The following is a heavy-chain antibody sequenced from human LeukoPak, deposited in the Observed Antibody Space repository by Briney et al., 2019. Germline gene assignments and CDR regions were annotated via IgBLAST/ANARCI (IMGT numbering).Heavy chain of an antibody. CDR3: ASQGGRLPRIYFDY. V-gene: IGHV4-34*01. J-gene: IGHJ4*02. Sequence: SETLSLTFAVYGGSFSGYYWSWIRQPPGKGLEWIGEINHSGSTHYNPSLKSRVTISVDTSKHQFSLKLSSVTAADTAVYYCASQGGRLPRIYFDYWGQGTLVTVSS. CDR2: INHSGST. CDR1: GGSFSGYY. D-gene: IGHD2-15*01.